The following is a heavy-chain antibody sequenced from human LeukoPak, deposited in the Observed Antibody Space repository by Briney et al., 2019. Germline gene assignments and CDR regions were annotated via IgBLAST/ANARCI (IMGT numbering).Heavy chain of an antibody. D-gene: IGHD3-16*01. CDR2: IYYSGST. V-gene: IGHV4-31*03. J-gene: IGHJ1*01. Sequence: TSETLSLTCTVSGGSISSGGYYWSWIRQHPGKGLEWIGYIYYSGSTYYNPSLKSRVTISIDTSENQFSLKLSSVTAADTAVYYCVRVEESVSGNYGARYFQHWGQGTLVTVSS. CDR3: VRVEESVSGNYGARYFQH. CDR1: GGSISSGGYY.